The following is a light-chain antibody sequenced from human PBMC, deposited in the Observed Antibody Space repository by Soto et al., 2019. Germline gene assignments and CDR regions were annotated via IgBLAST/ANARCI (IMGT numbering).Light chain of an antibody. CDR1: SNDVGGYNY. CDR2: AVS. Sequence: QSALTQPPSASGSPGQSVTISCTGTSNDVGGYNYVSWYQQHPGKAPKLMIYAVSKRPSGVPDRFSGSKSDNTASLTVSGLQAEDEADYYCSSYAGSNNYVFGAGTKVTVL. CDR3: SSYAGSNNYV. V-gene: IGLV2-8*01. J-gene: IGLJ1*01.